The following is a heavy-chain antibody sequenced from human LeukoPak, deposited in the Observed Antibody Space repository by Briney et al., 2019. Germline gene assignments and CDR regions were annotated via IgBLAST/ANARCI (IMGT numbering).Heavy chain of an antibody. CDR2: IYPGDSDN. V-gene: IGHV5-51*01. Sequence: GEPLKTSCKGSGYSFTSYWIGWVRQMPGKGLEWMGIIYPGDSDNRYSPSFQGQVTISADKSISTAYLQWSRLKASDTAMYYCARRRDYYGSGSYPYNWFDPWGQGTLVTVSS. J-gene: IGHJ5*02. D-gene: IGHD3-10*01. CDR3: ARRRDYYGSGSYPYNWFDP. CDR1: GYSFTSYW.